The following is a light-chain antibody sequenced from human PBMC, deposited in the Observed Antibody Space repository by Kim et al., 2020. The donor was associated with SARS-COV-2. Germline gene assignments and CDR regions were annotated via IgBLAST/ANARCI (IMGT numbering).Light chain of an antibody. CDR3: CSYAGSHVI. V-gene: IGLV2-23*02. J-gene: IGLJ2*01. CDR2: EVS. Sequence: PGQSITISSTGTSSDVGSYNLVSWYQQHPGKAPKLMIYEVSKRPSGVSNRFSGSKSGNRAYLTISGLQAEDEADYYCCSYAGSHVIFGGGAKLTVL. CDR1: SSDVGSYNL.